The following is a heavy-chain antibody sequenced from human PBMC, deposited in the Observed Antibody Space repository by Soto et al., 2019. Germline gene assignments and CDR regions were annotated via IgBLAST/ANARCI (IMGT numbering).Heavy chain of an antibody. CDR3: AKAGIYSSGFDY. D-gene: IGHD6-19*01. CDR2: ISYDGSNK. V-gene: IGHV3-30*18. J-gene: IGHJ4*02. CDR1: GFTFSSYG. Sequence: PGGSLRLSCAASGFTFSSYGMHWVRQAPGKGLEWVAVISYDGSNKYYADSVKGRFTISRDNSKNTLYLQMNSLRAEDTAVYYCAKAGIYSSGFDYWGQGTLVTVSS.